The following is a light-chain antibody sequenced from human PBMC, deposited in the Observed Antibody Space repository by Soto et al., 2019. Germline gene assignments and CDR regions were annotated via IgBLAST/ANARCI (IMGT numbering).Light chain of an antibody. J-gene: IGLJ1*01. V-gene: IGLV2-14*01. CDR2: EVS. CDR1: SSDIGGYNY. Sequence: QSVLTQPASVSGSPGQSITISCTGTSSDIGGYNYVSWYQQHPGKAPKLMIYEVSNRPSGVSNRFSGSKSGHTASLTISGLQAEDEADYYCDSYTSSSTYVFGTGTKATVL. CDR3: DSYTSSSTYV.